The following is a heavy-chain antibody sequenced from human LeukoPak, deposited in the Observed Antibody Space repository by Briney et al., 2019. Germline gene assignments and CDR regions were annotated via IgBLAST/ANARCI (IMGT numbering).Heavy chain of an antibody. J-gene: IGHJ6*02. V-gene: IGHV3-21*01. CDR3: ARDYSSGWHYYYYGMDV. D-gene: IGHD6-19*01. Sequence: GGSLRLSCAASRFSFSDYTMSWVRQLPGKGLEWVSSISSSSSYIYYADSVKGRFTISRDNAKNSLYLQMNSLRAEDTAVYYCARDYSSGWHYYYYGMDVWGQGTTVTVSS. CDR1: RFSFSDYT. CDR2: ISSSSSYI.